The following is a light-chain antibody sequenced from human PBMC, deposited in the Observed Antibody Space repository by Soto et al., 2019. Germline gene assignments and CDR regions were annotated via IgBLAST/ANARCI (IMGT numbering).Light chain of an antibody. CDR1: SGHSSYA. V-gene: IGLV4-69*01. J-gene: IGLJ2*01. Sequence: QLVLTQSPSASASLGASVKLTCTLSSGHSSYAIAWHQQQPEKGPRYLMKLNSDGSHSKGDGIPDRFSGSSSGAERYLTISSLQSEDEADYSCQTWGTGMEVFGGGTKVTVL. CDR3: QTWGTGMEV. CDR2: LNSDGSH.